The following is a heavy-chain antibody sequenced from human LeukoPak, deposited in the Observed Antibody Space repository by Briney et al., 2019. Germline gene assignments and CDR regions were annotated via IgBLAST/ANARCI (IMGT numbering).Heavy chain of an antibody. J-gene: IGHJ4*02. D-gene: IGHD5-18*01. V-gene: IGHV1-46*01. CDR1: GYTFTSYY. CDR2: INPSGGST. Sequence: GASVKVSCKASGYTFTSYYMHWVRQAPGQGLEWMGIINPSGGSTSYAQKFQGRVTMTRDTSTSTVYMELSSLRSEDTAVYYCAGEPTRGYSYAWWAQETLVTVSS. CDR3: AGEPTRGYSYAW.